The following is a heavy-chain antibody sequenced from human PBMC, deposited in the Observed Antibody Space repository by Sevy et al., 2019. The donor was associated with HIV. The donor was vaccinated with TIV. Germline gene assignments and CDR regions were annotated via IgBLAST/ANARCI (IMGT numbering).Heavy chain of an antibody. Sequence: SETLSLTCAVYGGSFSGYYWSWIRQPTGKGLEWIGEINHSGSTNYNPSLKSRVTISVDTSKNQFSLKLSSVTAADTAVYYCARAGSRYFQHWGQGTLVTVSS. CDR2: INHSGST. D-gene: IGHD2-2*01. CDR3: ARAGSRYFQH. J-gene: IGHJ1*01. V-gene: IGHV4-34*01. CDR1: GGSFSGYY.